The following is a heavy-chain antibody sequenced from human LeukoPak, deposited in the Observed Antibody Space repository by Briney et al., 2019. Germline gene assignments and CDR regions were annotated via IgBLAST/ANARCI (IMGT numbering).Heavy chain of an antibody. V-gene: IGHV1-69*06. CDR1: GGTFSSYA. Sequence: ASVKVSCKASGGTFSSYAISWVRQAPGQGLEWMGGIIPIFGTANYAQKFQGRVTITADKSTSTAYMELRSLRFDDTAIYYCAKDWHILTGRNCFDPWGQGTLVTVSS. D-gene: IGHD3-9*01. CDR3: AKDWHILTGRNCFDP. CDR2: IIPIFGTA. J-gene: IGHJ5*02.